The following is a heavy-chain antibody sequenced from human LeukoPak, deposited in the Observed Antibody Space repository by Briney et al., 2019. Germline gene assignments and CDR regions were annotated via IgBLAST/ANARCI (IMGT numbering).Heavy chain of an antibody. D-gene: IGHD4-11*01. CDR3: ARGVGLTTLPPNDY. J-gene: IGHJ4*02. CDR2: INPNSGDT. V-gene: IGHV1-2*02. CDR1: GFIFTGQY. Sequence: ASVKVSFKASGFIFTGQYIHWVRQAPGQGLEWMGWINPNSGDTNYAQKYQGRVTMTRDTSISTAYMELSRLTFDDTAVYYCARGVGLTTLPPNDYWGQGTLVTVSS.